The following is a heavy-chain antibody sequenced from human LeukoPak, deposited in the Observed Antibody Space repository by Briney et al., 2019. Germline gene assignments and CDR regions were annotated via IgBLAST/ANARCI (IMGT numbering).Heavy chain of an antibody. V-gene: IGHV1-2*02. CDR1: GYTFTGYY. J-gene: IGHJ4*02. D-gene: IGHD6-19*01. Sequence: ASVKVSCKASGYTFTGYYMHWVRQAPGQGLEWMGWIKPNSGGTNYAQKFQGRVTITRDTSISTAYMELSRLRSDDRAVYYCARGSLYSSAWKEFDYWGQGTLITVSS. CDR2: IKPNSGGT. CDR3: ARGSLYSSAWKEFDY.